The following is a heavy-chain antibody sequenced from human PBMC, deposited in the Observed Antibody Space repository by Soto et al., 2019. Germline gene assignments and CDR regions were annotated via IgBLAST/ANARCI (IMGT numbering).Heavy chain of an antibody. Sequence: QVQLVQSGAEVKKPGASVKVSCKASGYTFTSYYMHWVRQAPGQGLEWMGIINPSGGSTSYAQKFKGRVTMTRDTSTSTVYMELSSLRSEDTAVYYCACLSSSSERVHYWGQGTLVTVSS. CDR3: ACLSSSSERVHY. CDR1: GYTFTSYY. V-gene: IGHV1-46*01. CDR2: INPSGGST. J-gene: IGHJ4*02. D-gene: IGHD6-6*01.